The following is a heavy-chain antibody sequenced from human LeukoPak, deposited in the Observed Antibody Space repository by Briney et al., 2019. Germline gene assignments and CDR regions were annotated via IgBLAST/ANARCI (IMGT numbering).Heavy chain of an antibody. D-gene: IGHD3-10*01. CDR1: GYSFTSYW. CDR2: IYPGDSDT. V-gene: IGHV5-51*01. CDR3: ARQSLAGFGELPNYYYGMDV. Sequence: GESLKISCKGSGYSFTSYWIGWVRQMPGKGLEWMGIIYPGDSDTRYSPSFQGQVTISADKSISTAYLQWSSLKASDTAMYYCARQSLAGFGELPNYYYGMDVWGQGTTVTVSS. J-gene: IGHJ6*02.